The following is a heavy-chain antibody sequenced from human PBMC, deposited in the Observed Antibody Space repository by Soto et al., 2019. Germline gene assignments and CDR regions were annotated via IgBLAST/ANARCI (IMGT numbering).Heavy chain of an antibody. Sequence: TLSLTCSVSVGSISSSSYYWGLMRQPPGNWLEWIVSIYYSGSTYYNPSLKSRVTISVDTSKNQFSLKLSSVTAADTAVYYCAREDRRITIFGVVPRAFDIWGQGTMVTVSS. D-gene: IGHD3-3*01. V-gene: IGHV4-39*01. CDR2: IYYSGST. J-gene: IGHJ3*02. CDR1: VGSISSSSYY. CDR3: AREDRRITIFGVVPRAFDI.